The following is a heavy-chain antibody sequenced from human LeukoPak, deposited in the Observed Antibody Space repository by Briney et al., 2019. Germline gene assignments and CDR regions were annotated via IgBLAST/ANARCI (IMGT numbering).Heavy chain of an antibody. D-gene: IGHD6-19*01. CDR1: GYSISSGYY. J-gene: IGHJ4*02. CDR2: IYHSGST. Sequence: SETLSLTCAVSGYSISSGYYWGWIRQPPGKGLEWIGSIYHSGSTYYNPSLKSRVTISVDTSKNQFSLKLSSVTAADTAVYYCARAVGSGWYSDYYFDYWGQGTLVTVSS. V-gene: IGHV4-38-2*01. CDR3: ARAVGSGWYSDYYFDY.